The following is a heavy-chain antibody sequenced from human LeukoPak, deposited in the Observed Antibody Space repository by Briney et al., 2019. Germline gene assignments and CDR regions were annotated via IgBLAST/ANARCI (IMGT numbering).Heavy chain of an antibody. D-gene: IGHD7-27*01. J-gene: IGHJ4*02. CDR1: GFTFSNAW. V-gene: IGHV3-15*01. CDR3: TTGNWGSFSY. CDR2: IKGKPDGGTT. Sequence: PGRSLRLSCAASGFTFSNAWMNWVRQAPGKGLEWVGRIKGKPDGGTTDYAAPVKGRFTISRDDSKHTLYLQVNSLKTEDTAVYYCTTGNWGSFSYWGQGTLVTVSS.